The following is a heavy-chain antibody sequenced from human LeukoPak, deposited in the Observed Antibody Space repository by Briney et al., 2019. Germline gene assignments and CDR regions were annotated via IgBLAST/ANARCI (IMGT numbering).Heavy chain of an antibody. CDR2: ISYDGSNK. J-gene: IGHJ4*02. V-gene: IGHV3-30*04. Sequence: PGGSLRLSCAASGFTFSSYAMHWVRQAPGKGLEWVAVISYDGSNKYYADSVKGRFTISRDNSKNTLYLQMSGLTAADTAVYYCAKDRSIGTYYTFDHWGQGTLVTVSS. CDR3: AKDRSIGTYYTFDH. CDR1: GFTFSSYA. D-gene: IGHD1-26*01.